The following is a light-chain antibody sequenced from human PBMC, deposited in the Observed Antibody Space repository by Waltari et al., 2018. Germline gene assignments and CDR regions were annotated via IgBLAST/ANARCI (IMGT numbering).Light chain of an antibody. CDR2: TLS. CDR1: QSLLNSDDGFTY. Sequence: DIVMTQTPLSLPVTPGEPASISCASSQSLLNSDDGFTYLDWFLQKPGQSPRFLIYTLSYRAAGVPDRFIGTGSGSNFSLKISRVEAEDVGIYYCMQRLEFPYTFGQGTRL. CDR3: MQRLEFPYT. V-gene: IGKV2-40*01. J-gene: IGKJ2*01.